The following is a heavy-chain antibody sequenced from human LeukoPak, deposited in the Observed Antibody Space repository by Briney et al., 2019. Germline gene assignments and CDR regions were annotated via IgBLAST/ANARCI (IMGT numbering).Heavy chain of an antibody. CDR2: IKQDGSEK. CDR3: VADSGGSRY. Sequence: GGSLRLSCAASGFTFSSYGMHWVRQAPGKGLEWVANIKQDGSEKYYVDSVKGRFTISRDNAKNSLYLQMNSLRAEDTAVYYCVADSGGSRYWGQGTLVTVSS. D-gene: IGHD2-15*01. V-gene: IGHV3-7*01. J-gene: IGHJ4*02. CDR1: GFTFSSYG.